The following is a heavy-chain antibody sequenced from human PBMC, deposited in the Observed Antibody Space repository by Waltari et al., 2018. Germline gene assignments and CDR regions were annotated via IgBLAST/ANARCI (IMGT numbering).Heavy chain of an antibody. D-gene: IGHD3-9*01. J-gene: IGHJ4*02. V-gene: IGHV4-39*07. CDR3: ARDFTVRYFDWLSQGDLYYFDN. CDR2: IYYSGNT. CDR1: GDSISSSHYY. Sequence: QLQESGPGLMKTSETLSLTCTVSGDSISSSHYYWGWLRQHPGKGLEWIGSIYYSGNTYYNPSLKMRATVAVDTSNNQLSLNLSSVTAADSAVYFCARDFTVRYFDWLSQGDLYYFDNWGQGTLVTVSS.